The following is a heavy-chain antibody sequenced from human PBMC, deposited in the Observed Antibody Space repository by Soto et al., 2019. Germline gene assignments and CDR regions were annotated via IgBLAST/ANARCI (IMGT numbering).Heavy chain of an antibody. D-gene: IGHD3-22*01. CDR1: GGSISSGDYY. J-gene: IGHJ3*02. Sequence: QVQLQESGPGLVKPSQTLSLTCTVSGGSISSGDYYWSWIRQPPGKGLGWIGYIYYSGSTYYNPSLQSLVTISVDTAKNNFSLKLRSVTAADTAVYYCSCGGGTMIVRVAFDIWGQWTMVTVSS. V-gene: IGHV4-30-4*01. CDR3: SCGGGTMIVRVAFDI. CDR2: IYYSGST.